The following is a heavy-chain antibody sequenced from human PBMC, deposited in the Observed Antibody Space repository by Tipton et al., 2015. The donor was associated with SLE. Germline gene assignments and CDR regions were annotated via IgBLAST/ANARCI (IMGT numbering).Heavy chain of an antibody. V-gene: IGHV3-9*01. CDR3: AKGEGYSSSPTNY. CDR2: ISWNSGSI. Sequence: SLRLSCAASGFTFSSYSMNWVRQAPGKGLEWVSGISWNSGSIGYADSVKGRFTISRDNAKNSLYLQMNSLRAEDTALYYCAKGEGYSSSPTNYWGQGTLVTVSS. CDR1: GFTFSSYS. D-gene: IGHD6-13*01. J-gene: IGHJ4*02.